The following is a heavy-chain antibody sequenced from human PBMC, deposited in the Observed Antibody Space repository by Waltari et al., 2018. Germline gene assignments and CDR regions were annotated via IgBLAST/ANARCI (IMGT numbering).Heavy chain of an antibody. D-gene: IGHD1-26*01. CDR2: IIPILGIA. V-gene: IGHV1-69*02. J-gene: IGHJ4*02. CDR3: ARVGQGEPRGY. Sequence: QVQLVQSGAEVKKPGSSVKVSCKASGGTFSSYTISWVRQAPGQGLEWMGRIIPILGIANYAQKFQGRGTITADKSTSTAYMELSSLRSEDTAVYYCARVGQGEPRGYWGQGTLVTVSS. CDR1: GGTFSSYT.